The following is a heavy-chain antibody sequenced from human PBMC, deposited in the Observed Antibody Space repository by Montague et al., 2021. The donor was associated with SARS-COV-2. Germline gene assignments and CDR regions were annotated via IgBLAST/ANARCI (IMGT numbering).Heavy chain of an antibody. CDR3: VRGGSSDWVVPFES. J-gene: IGHJ4*02. Sequence: SETLSLTCTVSGGSISSNSYYWGWIRQPPGQGLEWIGSNYYSGSYNYNLTLKSRVSISMATPKCHLYLNLIFVTAADTAVCYCVRGGSSDWVVPFESWGQGTMVTVSS. CDR2: NYYSGSY. V-gene: IGHV4-39*02. D-gene: IGHD3-9*01. CDR1: GGSISSNSYY.